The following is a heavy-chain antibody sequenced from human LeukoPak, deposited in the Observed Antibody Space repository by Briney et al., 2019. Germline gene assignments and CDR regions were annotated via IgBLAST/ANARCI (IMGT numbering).Heavy chain of an antibody. D-gene: IGHD3-22*01. J-gene: IGHJ3*02. CDR1: GFTVSRNY. CDR3: ARDVDYYDSSGGAAFDI. Sequence: GGSLRLSCAASGFTVSRNYYMNWVRQAPGKGLEWVSVIYSAGTTYYADSVKGRFTISRDNSKHTVYLQMNSLRAEDTAVYYCARDVDYYDSSGGAAFDIWGQGTMVTVSS. V-gene: IGHV3-53*01. CDR2: IYSAGTT.